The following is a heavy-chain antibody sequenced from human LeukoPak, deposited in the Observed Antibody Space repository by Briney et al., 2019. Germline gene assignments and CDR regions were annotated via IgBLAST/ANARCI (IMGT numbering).Heavy chain of an antibody. Sequence: GGSLGLSCAAPGFTFTNAWMNWVRTAPGKGLGWVGRIKSKSDGGTTDYAAPVQGRFAISRDDSKNTLYLQMNSLGSEDTAVYYCTTAPKPYGDYVDYWGQGTRATVSS. V-gene: IGHV3-15*01. CDR3: TTAPKPYGDYVDY. D-gene: IGHD4-17*01. CDR2: IKSKSDGGTT. J-gene: IGHJ4*02. CDR1: GFTFTNAW.